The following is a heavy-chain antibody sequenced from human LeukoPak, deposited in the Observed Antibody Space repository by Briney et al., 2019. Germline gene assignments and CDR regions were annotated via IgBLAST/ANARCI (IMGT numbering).Heavy chain of an antibody. CDR1: GFTFSSYS. V-gene: IGHV3-21*01. CDR3: ARGDCTTTSCYLFDY. Sequence: PGGSLRLSCAASGFTFSSYSMSWVRQAPGKGLDWVSSISSSSSTIYYADSVKGRFAISRDNAKNSLYLQMNSLRAEDTALYYCARGDCTTTSCYLFDYWGQGTLVTVSS. D-gene: IGHD2-2*01. CDR2: ISSSSSTI. J-gene: IGHJ4*02.